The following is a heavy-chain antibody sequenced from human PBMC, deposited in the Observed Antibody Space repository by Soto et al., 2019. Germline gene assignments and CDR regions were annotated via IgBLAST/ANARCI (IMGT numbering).Heavy chain of an antibody. V-gene: IGHV3-23*01. Sequence: HPGGSLRLSCAASGFTFSSYAMSWVRQAPGKGLEWVSAISGSGGSTYYADSVKGRFTISRDNSKNTLYLQMNSLRAEDTAVYYCAKGPPAFVVVPAAMVDYWGQGTLVTVSS. D-gene: IGHD2-2*01. CDR1: GFTFSSYA. CDR3: AKGPPAFVVVPAAMVDY. CDR2: ISGSGGST. J-gene: IGHJ4*02.